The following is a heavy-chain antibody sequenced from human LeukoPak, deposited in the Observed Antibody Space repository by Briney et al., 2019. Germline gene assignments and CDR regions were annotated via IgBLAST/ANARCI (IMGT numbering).Heavy chain of an antibody. CDR1: GSSFTSYW. Sequence: GESLKISCKGSGSSFTSYWIGWVRPMPGKGLEWMGIIYPGDSDTRYSPSFQGKVTISADKSISTAYLQWSSLKASDTAMYYCARHPYDSSGYYRYYYYMDVWGKGTTVTVSS. D-gene: IGHD3-22*01. J-gene: IGHJ6*03. V-gene: IGHV5-51*01. CDR3: ARHPYDSSGYYRYYYYMDV. CDR2: IYPGDSDT.